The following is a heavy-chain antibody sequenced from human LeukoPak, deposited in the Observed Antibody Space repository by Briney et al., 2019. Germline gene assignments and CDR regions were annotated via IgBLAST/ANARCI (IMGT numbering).Heavy chain of an antibody. CDR2: ITSRDGTT. V-gene: IGHV3-23*01. Sequence: GGSLRLSCAASGFTFNIYAMSWVRQTPGKGLEWVSSITSRDGTTYYTDSVKGRFTISRDNSENTLYLQMNSLRAEDTAIYYCVRDRPNYSDSSGHYYRRDGDYWGQGTLVTVSS. D-gene: IGHD3-22*01. J-gene: IGHJ4*02. CDR3: VRDRPNYSDSSGHYYRRDGDY. CDR1: GFTFNIYA.